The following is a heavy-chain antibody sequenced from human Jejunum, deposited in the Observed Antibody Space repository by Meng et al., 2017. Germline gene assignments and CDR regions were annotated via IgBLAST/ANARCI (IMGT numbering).Heavy chain of an antibody. CDR2: ISLSGSP. V-gene: IGHV4-4*02. CDR1: GGSISSSSW. CDR3: ARHGAAPYFDD. Sequence: QVHLQGSGPGLVNPSGTLSLTCAVYGGSISSSSWWSWVRQPPGKGLEWIGEISLSGSPSYNPSLRTRVTISIDTSRNQFSLSLSSVTAADTAVYYCARHGAAPYFDDWGQGSLVTVSS. J-gene: IGHJ4*02. D-gene: IGHD2-15*01.